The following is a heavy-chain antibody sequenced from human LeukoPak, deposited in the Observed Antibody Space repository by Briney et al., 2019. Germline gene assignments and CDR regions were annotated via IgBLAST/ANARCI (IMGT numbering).Heavy chain of an antibody. V-gene: IGHV3-74*01. CDR2: INSDGRST. Sequence: GGSLRLSCAGSGITFSSYWMHWVRQAPGKGLVWVSRINSDGRSTNYADSVNGRFTISRDNAKNTLYLQMNSLRAEATAVYYCARSAYPGNSVIEDWGRGTLVTVSS. J-gene: IGHJ4*02. CDR1: GITFSSYW. D-gene: IGHD4-23*01. CDR3: ARSAYPGNSVIED.